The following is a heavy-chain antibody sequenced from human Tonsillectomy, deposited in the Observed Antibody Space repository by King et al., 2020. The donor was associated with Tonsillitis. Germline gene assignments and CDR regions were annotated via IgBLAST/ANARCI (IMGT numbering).Heavy chain of an antibody. CDR3: AIGGLNHHLTPIDY. J-gene: IGHJ4*02. CDR1: GFTFSSYA. CDR2: IYSGGSRT. V-gene: IGHV3-23*03. Sequence: VQLVESGGGLVQPGESLRLSCAASGFTFSSYAMSWVRQAPGKGLEWVSVIYSGGSRTLYADSVKGRFTISRDNSENTLYLQMNSLRADDTAVYYCAIGGLNHHLTPIDYWGQGTLVTVSS. D-gene: IGHD1-14*01.